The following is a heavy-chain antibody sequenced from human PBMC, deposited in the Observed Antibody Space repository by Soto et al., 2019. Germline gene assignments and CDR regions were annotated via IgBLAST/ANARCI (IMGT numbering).Heavy chain of an antibody. V-gene: IGHV4-59*08. CDR3: ARHGYYVPYWYFDL. CDR2: IYYSGST. CDR1: GGSISSYY. D-gene: IGHD3-10*02. J-gene: IGHJ2*01. Sequence: QVQLQESGPGLVKPSETLSLTCTVSGGSISSYYWSWIRQPQGKGLEWIGYIYYSGSTNYNPSLESGVIISVDTSKTEFSLKMSSVTAAATAVYYGARHGYYVPYWYFDLWGRGTLVTVSS.